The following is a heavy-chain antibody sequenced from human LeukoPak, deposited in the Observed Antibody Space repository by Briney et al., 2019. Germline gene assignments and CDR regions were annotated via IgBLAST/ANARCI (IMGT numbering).Heavy chain of an antibody. CDR3: ASGYYYYYMDV. CDR1: GFTFSSYA. V-gene: IGHV3-30*01. CDR2: ISYDGSNK. Sequence: PGGALRLSCAASGFTFSSYAMHWVRQAPGKGLEGVAVISYDGSNKYYADSVKGRFTISRDNSKNTLYLQMNSLRAEDTAVYYCASGYYYYYMDVWGKGTTVTVSS. J-gene: IGHJ6*03.